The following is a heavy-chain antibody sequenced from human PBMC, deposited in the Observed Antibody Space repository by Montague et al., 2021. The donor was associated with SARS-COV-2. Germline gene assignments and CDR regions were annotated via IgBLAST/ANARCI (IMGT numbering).Heavy chain of an antibody. D-gene: IGHD3-22*01. J-gene: IGHJ4*02. CDR3: VREKYYFDDSGSK. Sequence: SETLSLTCSVSGVSISSGSYYWSWVRQPPGKGLEWIGYVYHTGSTNYNPSLKSRVTLSIDTSKNRFSLNLTSVTAADTAVYYCVREKYYFDDSGSKWGQGTLVTV. CDR2: VYHTGST. CDR1: GVSISSGSYY. V-gene: IGHV4-61*01.